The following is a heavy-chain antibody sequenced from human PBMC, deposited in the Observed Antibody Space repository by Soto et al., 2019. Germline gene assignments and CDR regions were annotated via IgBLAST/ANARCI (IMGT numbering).Heavy chain of an antibody. V-gene: IGHV4-39*01. CDR2: SYYSGST. CDR1: GGSISISSYY. D-gene: IGHD3-22*01. J-gene: IGHJ4*02. Sequence: PSETLSLTCTVSGGSISISSYYWGWIRQPPGKGLEGIGSSYYSGSTYYNPSLKIRGTISVDTSRNQFSLKLISVTAADTAVYYCAPSHTMIVVAQEYPFDYWGQGTLVTVSS. CDR3: APSHTMIVVAQEYPFDY.